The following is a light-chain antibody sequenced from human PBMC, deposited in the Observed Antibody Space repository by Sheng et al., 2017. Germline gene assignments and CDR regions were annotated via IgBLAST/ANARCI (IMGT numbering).Light chain of an antibody. V-gene: IGLV2-14*03. Sequence: QSALTQPASVSGSPGQSITISCTGTTSDVGIYNFVSWYQQHPGKAPKLMIYDVSQWPSGVPHRFSGSKSGNTASLTISGLQGEDEADYYCSSYTISGTYVFGSGTKVTVL. CDR1: TSDVGIYNF. CDR2: DVS. CDR3: SSYTISGTYV. J-gene: IGLJ1*01.